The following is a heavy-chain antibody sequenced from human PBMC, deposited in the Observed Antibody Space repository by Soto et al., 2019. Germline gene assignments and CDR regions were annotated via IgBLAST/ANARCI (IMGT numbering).Heavy chain of an antibody. D-gene: IGHD4-17*01. CDR3: ARFKYGDYRFDY. CDR1: GGSISSYY. J-gene: IGHJ4*02. CDR2: IYYSGST. V-gene: IGHV4-59*08. Sequence: SETLSLTCTVSGGSISSYYWSWIQQPPGKGLEWIGYIYYSGSTNYNPSLKSRVTISVDTSKNQFSLKLSSVTAADTAVYYCARFKYGDYRFDYWGQGTLVTVSS.